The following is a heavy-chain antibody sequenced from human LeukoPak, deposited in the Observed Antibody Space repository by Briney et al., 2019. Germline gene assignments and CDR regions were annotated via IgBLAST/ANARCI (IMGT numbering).Heavy chain of an antibody. CDR2: IKSKTDGGTR. Sequence: VGSLRLSCAASAFTFSKAWMSWVRQAPGKGLEWVGRIKSKTDGGTRDYAAPVKGRFTISRDDSQNTLYLQMNSLKTEDTAVYFCTTGTPFYYESIGYSPWGQGTLVTVSS. D-gene: IGHD3-22*01. J-gene: IGHJ5*02. V-gene: IGHV3-15*01. CDR1: AFTFSKAW. CDR3: TTGTPFYYESIGYSP.